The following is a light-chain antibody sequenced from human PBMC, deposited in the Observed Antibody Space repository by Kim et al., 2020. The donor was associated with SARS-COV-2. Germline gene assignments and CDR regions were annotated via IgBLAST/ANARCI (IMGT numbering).Light chain of an antibody. CDR3: ATWDDSNVV. CDR1: SSNIGRNY. V-gene: IGLV1-47*01. J-gene: IGLJ2*01. Sequence: TPGVGVTISCSGSSSNIGRNYVYWYQQLPGTAPKLTIYRNNQRPSGVPDRCSGSESGTSASLAISGLRSEDEADYYCATWDDSNVVFGGGTQLTVL. CDR2: RNN.